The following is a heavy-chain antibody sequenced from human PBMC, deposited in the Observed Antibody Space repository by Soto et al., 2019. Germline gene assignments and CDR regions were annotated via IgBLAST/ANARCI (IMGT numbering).Heavy chain of an antibody. Sequence: GGSLRLSCAASGFTFSTYAMSWVRQAPGKGLEWVSGISGSGGTTYYADSVKGRFTISRDNSKNTLYLQMNSLRAEDTAVYYCAKDFYGDYPNYFDYWGQGTLVTVSS. CDR2: ISGSGGTT. J-gene: IGHJ4*02. CDR3: AKDFYGDYPNYFDY. CDR1: GFTFSTYA. D-gene: IGHD4-17*01. V-gene: IGHV3-23*01.